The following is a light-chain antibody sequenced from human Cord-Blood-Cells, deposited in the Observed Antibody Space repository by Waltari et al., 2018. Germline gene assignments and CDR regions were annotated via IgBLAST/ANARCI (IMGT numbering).Light chain of an antibody. V-gene: IGKV1-33*01. CDR1: QDISNY. CDR2: DAS. CDR3: QQYDSLPYT. Sequence: DIQMTQSPSSVSASVGDRVTITCQASQDISNYLNWYQQKPGKAPKLLIYDASNLETGVPSRFSGSGSGTDFTFTISSLQPEDIATYYCQQYDSLPYTFGQGTKLEIK. J-gene: IGKJ2*01.